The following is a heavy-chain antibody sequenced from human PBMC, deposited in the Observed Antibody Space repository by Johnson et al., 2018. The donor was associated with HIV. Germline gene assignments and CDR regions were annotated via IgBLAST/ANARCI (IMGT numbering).Heavy chain of an antibody. CDR1: GFSFSSFA. J-gene: IGHJ3*02. CDR2: MSFDETNS. Sequence: VQLVESGGGVVQPGRSLRLSCVASGFSFSSFAMHWVRQAPGKGLQWVAVMSFDETNSYDSDSVDVKGRFTISSDNSKNTLYLQMDSLRGEDTAVYYCARGSRYTYDNDDAYLLHAFDIWGQGTTVTVSS. V-gene: IGHV3-30-3*01. CDR3: ARGSRYTYDNDDAYLLHAFDI. D-gene: IGHD3-22*01.